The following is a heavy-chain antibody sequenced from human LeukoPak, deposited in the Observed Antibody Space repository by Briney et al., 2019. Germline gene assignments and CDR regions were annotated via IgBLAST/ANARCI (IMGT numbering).Heavy chain of an antibody. V-gene: IGHV4-59*08. D-gene: IGHD6-13*01. CDR1: GGSISSYY. CDR2: SYYSGST. Sequence: SETLSLTCTVSGGSISSYYWSWIRQTPGKGLEWIGDSYYSGSTNYNPSLKSRVTISVDTSKNQFSLKLSSVTAADTAVYYCARRTDIAALSSLNYWGQGTLVTVSS. J-gene: IGHJ4*02. CDR3: ARRTDIAALSSLNY.